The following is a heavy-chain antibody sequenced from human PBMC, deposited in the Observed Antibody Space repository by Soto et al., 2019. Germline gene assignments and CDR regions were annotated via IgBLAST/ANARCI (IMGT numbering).Heavy chain of an antibody. V-gene: IGHV4-59*01. D-gene: IGHD2-2*01. Sequence: SETLSLTCTVSGGSISSYYWSWIRQPPGKGLEWIGYIYYSGSTNYNPSLKSRVTISVDTSKNQFSLKLSSVTAADTAVYYCARSSVVPAAQGAFDIWGQGTMVTVSS. CDR3: ARSSVVPAAQGAFDI. CDR2: IYYSGST. J-gene: IGHJ3*02. CDR1: GGSISSYY.